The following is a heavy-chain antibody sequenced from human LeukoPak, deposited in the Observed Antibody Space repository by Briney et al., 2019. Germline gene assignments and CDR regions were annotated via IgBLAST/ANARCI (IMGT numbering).Heavy chain of an antibody. J-gene: IGHJ1*01. Sequence: TSETLSLTCAVYGGSFSGYYWSWIRQPPGKGLEWIGEINHSGSTNYNPSLKSRVTISVDTSKNQFSLKLSSVTAADTAVYYCARGPRCSSSWYPIRPEYFQHWGQGTLVTVSS. CDR3: ARGPRCSSSWYPIRPEYFQH. V-gene: IGHV4-34*01. CDR2: INHSGST. D-gene: IGHD6-13*01. CDR1: GGSFSGYY.